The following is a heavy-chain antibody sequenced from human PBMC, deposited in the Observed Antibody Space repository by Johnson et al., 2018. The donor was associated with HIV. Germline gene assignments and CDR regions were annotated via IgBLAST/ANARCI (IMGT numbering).Heavy chain of an antibody. V-gene: IGHV3-23*04. CDR2: ISGSGGST. D-gene: IGHD3-3*01. CDR1: GFTFSSYA. CDR3: ARDRPSSSFWSGYDAFDI. Sequence: VQLVESGRGLVQPGGSLRLSCAASGFTFSSYAMSWVRQAPGKGLEWVSAISGSGGSTYYADSVKGRFTISRDNSKNTLYLQMGSMRAEDMAVYFCARDRPSSSFWSGYDAFDIWGQGTMVTVSS. J-gene: IGHJ3*02.